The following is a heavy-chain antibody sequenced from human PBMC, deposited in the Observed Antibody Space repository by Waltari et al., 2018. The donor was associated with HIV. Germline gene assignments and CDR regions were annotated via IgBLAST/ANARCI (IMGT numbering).Heavy chain of an antibody. CDR3: ARDSPAFSRGTEELDY. J-gene: IGHJ4*02. CDR1: GFCFSHYA. V-gene: IGHV3-33*01. Sequence: VLLRAAGTGALQPATSLSLSGGACGFCFSHYAMPWVRQALGKGLGWVAVIWQDENDQYYADSVQGRFTISRDNSKNTLYLQMNSLRAEDTALYYCARDSPAFSRGTEELDYWGQGTLVTVSS. D-gene: IGHD2-2*01. CDR2: IWQDENDQ.